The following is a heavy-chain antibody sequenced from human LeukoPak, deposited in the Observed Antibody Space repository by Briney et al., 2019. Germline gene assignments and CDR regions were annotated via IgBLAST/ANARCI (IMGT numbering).Heavy chain of an antibody. D-gene: IGHD3-10*01. J-gene: IGHJ4*02. CDR2: IKQDGSEK. CDR3: ARAVGGDGSFGDY. V-gene: IGHV3-7*01. CDR1: GFTFSDPY. Sequence: PGGSLRLSCAASGFTFSDPYMDWVRQAPGKGLEWVANIKQDGSEKYYVDSVKGRFTISRDNAKNSLYLQMNSLRAEDTAVYYCARAVGGDGSFGDYWGQGTLVTVSS.